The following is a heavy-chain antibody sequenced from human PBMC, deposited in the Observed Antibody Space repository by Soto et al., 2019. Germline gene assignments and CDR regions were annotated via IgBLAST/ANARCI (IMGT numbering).Heavy chain of an antibody. CDR1: GFTFNMYA. CDR2: IGGSGANT. D-gene: IGHD1-1*01. J-gene: IGHJ4*02. CDR3: ARTITGYFWAGAY. V-gene: IGHV3-23*01. Sequence: GGSLRLSCAASGFTFNMYAMSWVRQAPGKGLEWVSGIGGSGANTYYADFVKGRFTISRDNSKNTLYLQMDGLRAEDTAIYYCARTITGYFWAGAYWGQGTLVTVSS.